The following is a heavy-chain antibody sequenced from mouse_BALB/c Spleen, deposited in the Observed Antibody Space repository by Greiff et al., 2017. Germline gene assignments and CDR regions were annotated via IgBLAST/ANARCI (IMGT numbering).Heavy chain of an antibody. CDR3: ARYYGSSNWYFDV. CDR1: GYAFTNYL. Sequence: VQLQQSGAELVRPGTSVKVSCKASGYAFTNYLIEWVKQRPGQGLEWIGVINPGSGGTNYNEKFKGKATLTADKSSSTAYMQLSSLTSDDSAVYFCARYYGSSNWYFDVWGEGTTVTVSS. D-gene: IGHD1-1*01. CDR2: INPGSGGT. J-gene: IGHJ1*01. V-gene: IGHV1-54*01.